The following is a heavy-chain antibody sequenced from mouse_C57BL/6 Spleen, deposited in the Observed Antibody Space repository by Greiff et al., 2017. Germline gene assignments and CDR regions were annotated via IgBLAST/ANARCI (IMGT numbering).Heavy chain of an antibody. J-gene: IGHJ2*01. CDR3: ARTEITTVVAHYFDY. Sequence: LEESGPELVKPGASVKISFKASGYSFTDYNMNWVKHSNGKSLEWIGVINPNYGTTSYNQKFKGKATLTVDQSSSTAYMQLNSLTSEDSAVYYCARTEITTVVAHYFDYWGQGTTLTVSS. CDR2: INPNYGTT. CDR1: GYSFTDYN. D-gene: IGHD1-1*01. V-gene: IGHV1-39*01.